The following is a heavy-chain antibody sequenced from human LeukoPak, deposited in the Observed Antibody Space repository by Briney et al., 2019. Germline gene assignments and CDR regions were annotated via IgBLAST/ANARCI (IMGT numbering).Heavy chain of an antibody. D-gene: IGHD1-7*01. J-gene: IGHJ4*02. Sequence: GASVKVSCKASGGTFSSYAISWVRQAPGQGLEWMGGIIPIFGTANYAQKFQGRVTITTDESTSTAYMEPSSLRSEDTAVYYCARLITGTTPIDYWGQGTLVTVSS. CDR2: IIPIFGTA. CDR3: ARLITGTTPIDY. CDR1: GGTFSSYA. V-gene: IGHV1-69*05.